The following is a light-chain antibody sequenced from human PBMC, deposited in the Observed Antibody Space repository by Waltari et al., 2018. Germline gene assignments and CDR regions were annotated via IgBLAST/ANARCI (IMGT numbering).Light chain of an antibody. J-gene: IGKJ4*01. V-gene: IGKV3-11*01. CDR2: DSS. Sequence: EILLSQSPAPRPFPPGERATLSCRASQSVCTYLAWYQQRPGQPPRLLIYDSSSRATRIPARFSGSGSETDFTLSFSCLEREDFAVYCCQQRFKWPLTFGGGSKVEI. CDR3: QQRFKWPLT. CDR1: QSVCTY.